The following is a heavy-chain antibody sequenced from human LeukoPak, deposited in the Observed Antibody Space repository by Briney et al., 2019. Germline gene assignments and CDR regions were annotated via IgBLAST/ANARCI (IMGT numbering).Heavy chain of an antibody. V-gene: IGHV3-23*01. CDR1: GFSFSSYA. D-gene: IGHD6-19*01. CDR2: MSSSDDGT. J-gene: IGHJ4*02. CDR3: AKDLKAVASGFSYYFDY. Sequence: GGSLRLSCATSGFSFSSYAMSWVRQAPGKGLEWVSAMSSSDDGTYYADSVKGRFTISRDNSRNTLYLQMNSLRAEDTAVYYCAKDLKAVASGFSYYFDYWGQGTLVTVSS.